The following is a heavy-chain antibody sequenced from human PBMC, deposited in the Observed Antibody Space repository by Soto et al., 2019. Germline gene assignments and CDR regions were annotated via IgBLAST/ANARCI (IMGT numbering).Heavy chain of an antibody. CDR2: ISSSSSYI. CDR3: ARDLIAAAGPEYFQH. J-gene: IGHJ1*01. CDR1: GFTFSSYS. D-gene: IGHD6-13*01. V-gene: IGHV3-21*01. Sequence: GGTLRLSCAASGFTFSSYSMNWVRQAPGKGLEWVSSISSSSSYIYYADSVKGRFTISRDNAKDSLYLQMNSLRAEDTAAYYCARDLIAAAGPEYFQHWGQGTLVTVSS.